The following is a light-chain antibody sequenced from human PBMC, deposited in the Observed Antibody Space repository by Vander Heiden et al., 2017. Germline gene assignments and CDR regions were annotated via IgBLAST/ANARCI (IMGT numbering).Light chain of an antibody. J-gene: IGKJ2*01. CDR2: WAT. CDR1: ETVLLTSKNQNY. V-gene: IGKV4-1*01. CDR3: QQYYSSPPT. Sequence: DIVLTQSPDSLAVSLGERATINCKSSETVLLTSKNQNYVAWYQQKPGQPPKLLIYWATTRESGVPDRFSGSGSGTDFTLTISSLQAEDVAVYFCQQYYSSPPTFGQGTQLEIK.